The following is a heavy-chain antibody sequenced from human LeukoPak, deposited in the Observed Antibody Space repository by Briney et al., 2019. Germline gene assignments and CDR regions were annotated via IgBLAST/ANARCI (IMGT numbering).Heavy chain of an antibody. CDR3: ARLPYDILTGYHFDY. V-gene: IGHV1-2*02. CDR1: GYTFTGYY. Sequence: ASVKVSCKASGYTFTGYYMHWVRQAPGQGLERMGWINPNSGGTNYAQKFQGRVTMTRDTSISTAYMELSRLRSDDTAVYYCARLPYDILTGYHFDYWGQGTLVTVSS. CDR2: INPNSGGT. D-gene: IGHD3-9*01. J-gene: IGHJ4*02.